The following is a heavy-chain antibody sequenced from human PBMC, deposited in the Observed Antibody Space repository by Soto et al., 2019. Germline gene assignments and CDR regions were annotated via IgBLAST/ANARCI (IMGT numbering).Heavy chain of an antibody. CDR1: GFTFSSYW. V-gene: IGHV3-74*01. CDR3: ARGGPDIITFGGVIRY. J-gene: IGHJ4*02. D-gene: IGHD3-16*02. Sequence: GGSLRLSCAASGFTFSSYWMHWVRQAPGKGLVWVSRINSDGSSTSYADSVKGRFTISRDNAKSTLYLKMNSLRAEDTAVYYCARGGPDIITFGGVIRYWGQGTLVTVSS. CDR2: INSDGSST.